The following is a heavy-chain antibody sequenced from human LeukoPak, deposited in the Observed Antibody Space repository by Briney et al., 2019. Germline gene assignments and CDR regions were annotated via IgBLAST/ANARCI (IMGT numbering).Heavy chain of an antibody. CDR2: IWYDGSNK. V-gene: IGHV3-33*03. D-gene: IGHD1-1*01. Sequence: GGSLRLSCAASGFTFSSYGMHWVRQAPGKGLEWVAVIWYDGSNKYYADSVKGRFTISRDKSKNTLYLQMNSLRAEDTAVYYCAKGRNDPTYWGQGTLVTVSS. CDR3: AKGRNDPTY. CDR1: GFTFSSYG. J-gene: IGHJ4*02.